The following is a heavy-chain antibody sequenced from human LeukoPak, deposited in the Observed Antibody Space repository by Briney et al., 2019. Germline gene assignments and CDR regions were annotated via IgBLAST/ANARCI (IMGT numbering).Heavy chain of an antibody. CDR1: DDSITMYY. V-gene: IGHV4-59*01. CDR3: ARAIPLSNYGDYYFDY. J-gene: IGHJ4*02. D-gene: IGHD4-17*01. CDR2: VDHTGST. Sequence: SETLSLTCTVSDDSITMYYWTWIRQPPGKGLEWIGYVDHTGSTKFNPSLNGRVSISRDTSNNFFSLRLRSVTAADTAVYYCARAIPLSNYGDYYFDYWGQGTLVTVSS.